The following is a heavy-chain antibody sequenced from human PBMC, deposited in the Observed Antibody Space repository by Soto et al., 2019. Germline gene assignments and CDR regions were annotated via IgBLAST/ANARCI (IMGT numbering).Heavy chain of an antibody. J-gene: IGHJ4*02. V-gene: IGHV5-51*01. D-gene: IGHD3-22*01. Sequence: GESLKISCKGSGYSFSNYWIGWVRQMPGKGLEWMGIIYPGDSDIRYNPSFQGQVTMSTDRSISTAYLQWRSLKASDTAIYYCTRHAGLEISGYYSNWGQGTLVTVSS. CDR2: IYPGDSDI. CDR1: GYSFSNYW. CDR3: TRHAGLEISGYYSN.